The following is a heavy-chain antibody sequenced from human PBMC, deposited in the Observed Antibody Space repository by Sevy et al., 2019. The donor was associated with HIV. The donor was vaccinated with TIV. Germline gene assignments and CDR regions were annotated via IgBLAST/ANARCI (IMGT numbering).Heavy chain of an antibody. CDR1: GFTFSSYW. Sequence: GGSLRLSCAASGFTFSSYWMSWVRQAPGKGLEWVANINQDGTEKYYVDSVKGRFSISRDNTKSSLYLQMNSLRAEDTAVHYCARVAPHFDYWGQGTLVTVSS. CDR3: ARVAPHFDY. CDR2: INQDGTEK. J-gene: IGHJ4*02. V-gene: IGHV3-7*01.